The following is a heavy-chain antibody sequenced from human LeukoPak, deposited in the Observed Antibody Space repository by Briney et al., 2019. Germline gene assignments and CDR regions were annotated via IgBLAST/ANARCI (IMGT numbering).Heavy chain of an antibody. V-gene: IGHV1-69*05. CDR1: GGTFISYA. D-gene: IGHD6-6*01. J-gene: IGHJ6*03. CDR2: IIPIFGTA. CDR3: ARSSSSSRGIFKSYYYYYYMDV. Sequence: SVTVSYKASGGTFISYAISWVRQAPGQGLEWMGGIIPIFGTANYAQKFQGRVTITTDESTSTAYMELSSLRSEDTAVYYCARSSSSSRGIFKSYYYYYYMDVWGKGTTVTVSS.